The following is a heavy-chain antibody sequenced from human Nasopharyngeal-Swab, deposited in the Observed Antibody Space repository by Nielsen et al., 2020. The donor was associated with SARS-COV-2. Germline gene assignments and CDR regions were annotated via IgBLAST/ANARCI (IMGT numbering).Heavy chain of an antibody. CDR1: GFTFSRFG. V-gene: IGHV3-23*01. CDR3: AKDLNSNFLNYMDV. J-gene: IGHJ6*03. D-gene: IGHD4-11*01. Sequence: GGSLRLSCAASGFTFSRFGMGWVRQAPGKGLEWVSAISASGVTTYYADSVKGRFTISRDNSKSTLYLQMNSLRAEDTAAYYCAKDLNSNFLNYMDVWGKGTTVSASS. CDR2: ISASGVTT.